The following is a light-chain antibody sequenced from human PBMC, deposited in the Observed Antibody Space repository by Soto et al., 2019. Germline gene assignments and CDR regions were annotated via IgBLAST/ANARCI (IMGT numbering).Light chain of an antibody. J-gene: IGKJ1*01. CDR3: QQYNNWPRT. V-gene: IGKV1-8*01. CDR1: QGISSY. Sequence: IRMTQSPTSFSASTGDRVTITSRASQGISSYLAWYQQKPGKAPKLLIYAASTLQSGVPSRFSGSGSGTDFTLTISSLQSEDFAVYYCQQYNNWPRTFGQGTKVDIK. CDR2: AAS.